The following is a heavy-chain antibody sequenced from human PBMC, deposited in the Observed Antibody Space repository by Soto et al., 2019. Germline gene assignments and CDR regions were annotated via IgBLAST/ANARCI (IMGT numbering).Heavy chain of an antibody. CDR2: ISAYNGNT. J-gene: IGHJ4*02. Sequence: ASVKVSCKASGDTFASFGFSWVRQAPGQGLEWLGWISAYNGNTHYAQKVQDRVTLTTDTSTNTAYVELRSLTSDDTAVYYCARDQESITDRILQYWGQGTRVTVSS. V-gene: IGHV1-18*01. CDR3: ARDQESITDRILQY. CDR1: GDTFASFG. D-gene: IGHD3-10*01.